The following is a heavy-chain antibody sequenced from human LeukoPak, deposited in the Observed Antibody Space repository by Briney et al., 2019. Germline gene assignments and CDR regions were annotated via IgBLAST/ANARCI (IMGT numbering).Heavy chain of an antibody. J-gene: IGHJ4*02. CDR1: GFTFIDYD. Sequence: PGGPLRLSCAASGFTFIDYDMHGVRQAIGKGLEWVWAIGISGNTHYSGSVKGRFTISRENAESSLYLQMSSRRAEDTAVYYCARGGIQVSGIDEFDYWGQGTLVTVSS. D-gene: IGHD6-19*01. CDR3: ARGGIQVSGIDEFDY. CDR2: IGISGNT. V-gene: IGHV3-13*01.